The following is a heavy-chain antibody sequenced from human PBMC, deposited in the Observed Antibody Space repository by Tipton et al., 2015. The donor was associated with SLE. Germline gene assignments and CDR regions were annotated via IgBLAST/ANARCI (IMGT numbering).Heavy chain of an antibody. D-gene: IGHD3-10*01. CDR3: AREPSMVGAFDI. Sequence: GLVKPSETLSLTCIVSGGSISSSSYYWGWIRQPPGKGLEWIGSIYYSGSTYYNPSLKSRATISVDTSKNQFSLKLSSVTAADTAVYYCAREPSMVGAFDIWGQGTMVTVSS. CDR1: GGSISSSSYY. J-gene: IGHJ3*02. CDR2: IYYSGST. V-gene: IGHV4-39*07.